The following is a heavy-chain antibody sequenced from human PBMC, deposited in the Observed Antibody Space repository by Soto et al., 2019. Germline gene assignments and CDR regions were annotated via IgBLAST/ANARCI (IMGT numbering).Heavy chain of an antibody. J-gene: IGHJ4*02. CDR2: XYHSGXT. CDR1: RGSITSSNW. CDR3: ARYIAVDAHFDY. V-gene: IGHV4-4*02. Sequence: XXTLSLTCAVSRGSITSSNWWSWVRQPPVKGLEWIGEXYHSGXTHYNQYLKSXXTISVDKXXNQFYLKLSSVTAADTAVYYCARYIAVDAHFDYWGQGTLVTVSS. D-gene: IGHD6-19*01.